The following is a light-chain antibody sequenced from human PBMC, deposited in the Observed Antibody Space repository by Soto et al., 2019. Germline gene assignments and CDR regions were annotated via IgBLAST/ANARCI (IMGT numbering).Light chain of an antibody. Sequence: EIVLTQSPGTLSLSPGERATLSCRASQSVRINYLAWYQQKRGQAPRLLIYGASSRAAGIPDRFSGSGSGTDFTLTITRLEAEDFAVYYCKQYGAAPWTFGQGTKVEIK. J-gene: IGKJ1*01. V-gene: IGKV3-20*01. CDR2: GAS. CDR3: KQYGAAPWT. CDR1: QSVRINY.